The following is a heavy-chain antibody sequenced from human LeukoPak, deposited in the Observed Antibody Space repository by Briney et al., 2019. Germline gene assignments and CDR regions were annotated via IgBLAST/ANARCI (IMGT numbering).Heavy chain of an antibody. CDR2: ISSKSGTT. Sequence: ASVKVSCKASGYTFTNYGINWVRQAPGQGLEWMGWISSKSGTTNYAPKVQDRVTLTRDTSTSITYMELRSLTSDDTAVYFCARGGSNWNYRYYFEDWGQGTLVTVSS. D-gene: IGHD1-7*01. J-gene: IGHJ4*02. CDR1: GYTFTNYG. CDR3: ARGGSNWNYRYYFED. V-gene: IGHV1-18*04.